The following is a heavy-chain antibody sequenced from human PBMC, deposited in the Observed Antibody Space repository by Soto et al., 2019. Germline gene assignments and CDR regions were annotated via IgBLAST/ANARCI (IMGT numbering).Heavy chain of an antibody. CDR1: GYTFTSYG. Sequence: ASVKVSCKASGYTFTSYGISWVRQAPGQGLEWMGWISAYNGNTNYAQKLQGRVTMTTDTSTSTVYMELRSLRSDDTAVYYCARSGYCSSTSCRIHYYYYYYMDVWGKGTTVTV. D-gene: IGHD2-2*01. J-gene: IGHJ6*03. V-gene: IGHV1-18*01. CDR3: ARSGYCSSTSCRIHYYYYYYMDV. CDR2: ISAYNGNT.